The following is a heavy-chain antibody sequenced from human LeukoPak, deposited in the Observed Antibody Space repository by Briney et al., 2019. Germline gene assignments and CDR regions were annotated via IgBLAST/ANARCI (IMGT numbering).Heavy chain of an antibody. V-gene: IGHV3-48*01. CDR3: ARGPLRNAVPVFDI. D-gene: IGHD3-10*01. CDR1: GFTFSSYS. J-gene: IGHJ3*02. Sequence: GGSLRLSCAASGFTFSSYSMNWVRQAPGKGLEWVSYISSSSSTIYYADSVKGRFTISRDNAKNSLYLQMNSLRAEDTAVYYCARGPLRNAVPVFDIWGQGTMVTVSS. CDR2: ISSSSSTI.